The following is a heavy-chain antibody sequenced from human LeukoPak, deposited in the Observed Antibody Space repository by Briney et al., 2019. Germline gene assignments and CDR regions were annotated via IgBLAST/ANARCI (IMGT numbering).Heavy chain of an antibody. CDR2: ISSTGGTI. J-gene: IGHJ4*02. CDR1: GFTFSNYE. Sequence: PGGSLRLSCAASGFTFSNYEMSWVRQAPGKGLEWVSYISSTGGTIFYADSVKGRFTISRDNAKNSLYLQMNSLRAEDTAVYYCARDYYDSSGYYAGFGYWGQGTLVTVSS. CDR3: ARDYYDSSGYYAGFGY. D-gene: IGHD3-22*01. V-gene: IGHV3-48*03.